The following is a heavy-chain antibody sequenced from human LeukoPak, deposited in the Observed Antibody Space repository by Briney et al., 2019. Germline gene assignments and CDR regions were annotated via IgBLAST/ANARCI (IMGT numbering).Heavy chain of an antibody. CDR1: GFTFSSYG. CDR2: ISYDGNNK. V-gene: IGHV3-30*18. CDR3: AKDLSEAPDY. Sequence: SGGSLRLSCAASGFTFSSYGMHWVRQAPGKGLEWVAVISYDGNNKYYADSVKGRFTISRDNSKNTLYLQMNSLRAEDTAVYYCAKDLSEAPDYWGQGTLVTVSS. J-gene: IGHJ4*02.